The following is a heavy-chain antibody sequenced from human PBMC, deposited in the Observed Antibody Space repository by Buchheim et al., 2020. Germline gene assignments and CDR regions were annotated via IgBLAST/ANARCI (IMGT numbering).Heavy chain of an antibody. CDR2: IDHSGFT. CDR3: ARDSGYRSEY. CDR1: GDSVSNGNW. J-gene: IGHJ4*02. Sequence: QVQLQESGPGLVKPSGTLSLTCAVSGDSVSNGNWWNWVRQPPGKGLEWIGEIDHSGFTKYNPSLKSRVTIELEKPKDQFSPKLTSVTAADTAVYYCARDSGYRSEYWGQGTL. D-gene: IGHD5-18*01. V-gene: IGHV4-4*02.